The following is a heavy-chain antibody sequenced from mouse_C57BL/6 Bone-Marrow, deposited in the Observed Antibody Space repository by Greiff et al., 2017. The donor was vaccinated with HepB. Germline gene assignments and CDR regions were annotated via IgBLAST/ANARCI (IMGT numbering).Heavy chain of an antibody. CDR3: ARNFGSTMITTYYFDY. CDR2: IWSGGST. D-gene: IGHD2-4*01. V-gene: IGHV2-2*01. J-gene: IGHJ2*01. CDR1: GFSLTSYG. Sequence: VQLQQSGPGLVQPSQSLSITCTVSGFSLTSYGVHWVRQSPGKGLEWLRVIWSGGSTDYNAAFISRLSISKDNSKSQVFFKMNSLQADDTAIYYCARNFGSTMITTYYFDYWGQGTTLTVSS.